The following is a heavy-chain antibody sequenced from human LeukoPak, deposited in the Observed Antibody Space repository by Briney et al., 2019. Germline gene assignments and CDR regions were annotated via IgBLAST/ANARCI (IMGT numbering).Heavy chain of an antibody. Sequence: SQTLSLTRAVSGGSLSSGGYSGSWIRQPPGEGLGWVGYMHHSGNTHCNPSLKRRVPIAVDRSKNQLSLKLGSVTAADTAVYYCARGESTVATQFGMDVWGQGTTVTVSS. CDR2: MHHSGNT. CDR3: ARGESTVATQFGMDV. D-gene: IGHD4-17*01. J-gene: IGHJ6*02. V-gene: IGHV4-30-2*01. CDR1: GGSLSSGGYS.